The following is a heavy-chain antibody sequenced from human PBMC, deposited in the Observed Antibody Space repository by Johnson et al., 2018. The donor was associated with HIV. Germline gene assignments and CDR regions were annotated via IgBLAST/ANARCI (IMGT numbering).Heavy chain of an antibody. D-gene: IGHD4-17*01. CDR2: IKQDGREK. V-gene: IGHV3-7*03. Sequence: VQLVESGGGVVQPGRSLRLSCAASGFTFNDNWMGWVRQAPGKGLEWVANIKQDGREKYYVDSVKGRFTISRDNAKNSLYLQMNSLRAEDTAVYYCAKDRMYDYGDYGGAFDIWGQGTMVTVSS. CDR1: GFTFNDNW. CDR3: AKDRMYDYGDYGGAFDI. J-gene: IGHJ3*02.